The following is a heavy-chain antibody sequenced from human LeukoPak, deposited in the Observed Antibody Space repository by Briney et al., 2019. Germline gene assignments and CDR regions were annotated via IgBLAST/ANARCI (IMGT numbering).Heavy chain of an antibody. Sequence: ASVKVSCKASGYTFSGYNMQWVRQAPGLWLEWMGRVISHSGGTNYAPRFQGRVTMTRDTSTSTAYMELSRLKSDDTAVYYCARGYNYGHDYWGQGTLVTVSS. CDR3: ARGYNYGHDY. CDR1: GYTFSGYN. V-gene: IGHV1-2*06. CDR2: VISHSGGT. J-gene: IGHJ4*02. D-gene: IGHD5-18*01.